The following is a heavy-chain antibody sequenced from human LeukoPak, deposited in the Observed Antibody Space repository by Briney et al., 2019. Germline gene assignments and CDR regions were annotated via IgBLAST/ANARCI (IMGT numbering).Heavy chain of an antibody. CDR3: ARGRGSGHKENWFDP. V-gene: IGHV1-8*01. CDR1: GYTLTTYD. J-gene: IGHJ5*02. CDR2: MNPNSGNT. Sequence: ASVKVSCKASGYTLTTYDINWVRQATGQGLEGMGWMNPNSGNTRYTQKFQGRVTMTRNTSISTAYMELSSLRSEDTAVYYCARGRGSGHKENWFDPWGQGTLVTVSS. D-gene: IGHD6-19*01.